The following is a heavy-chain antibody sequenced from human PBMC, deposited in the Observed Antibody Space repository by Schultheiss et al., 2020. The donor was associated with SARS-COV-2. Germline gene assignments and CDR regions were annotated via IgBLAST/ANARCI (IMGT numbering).Heavy chain of an antibody. CDR1: GGSISSSY. V-gene: IGHV4-59*08. Sequence: SETLSLTCTVSGGSISSSYWSWIRQPPGKGLEWIAYISYTGTTKYNPSLKSRLTISADTSKNQFSLKLSSVTAADTAVYYCARGDAFDIWGQGTMVTVSS. CDR2: ISYTGTT. CDR3: ARGDAFDI. J-gene: IGHJ3*02.